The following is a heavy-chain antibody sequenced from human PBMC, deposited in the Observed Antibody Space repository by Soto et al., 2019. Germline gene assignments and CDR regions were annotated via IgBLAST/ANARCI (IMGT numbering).Heavy chain of an antibody. Sequence: QVQLQESGPGLVKPSQTLSLTCTVSGGSISSGGYYWSWIRQHPGKGLEWIGYIYYSGSTYYNPSLKSRVTISVDTSKNQFSLKLSSVTAADTALYYCARYPSATTVTTEFDYWGQGTLVTVSS. V-gene: IGHV4-31*03. J-gene: IGHJ4*02. CDR3: ARYPSATTVTTEFDY. D-gene: IGHD4-17*01. CDR2: IYYSGST. CDR1: GGSISSGGYY.